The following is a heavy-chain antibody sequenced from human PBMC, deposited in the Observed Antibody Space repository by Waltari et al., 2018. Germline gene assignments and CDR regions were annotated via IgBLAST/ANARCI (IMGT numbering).Heavy chain of an antibody. V-gene: IGHV3-23*01. Sequence: DGQLLESGGSLVQPGGSLRLSCNASGLTFAAYAMSWVRQAPGKGLEWVSIISQSGDRTDYGDAVRGRFNISRDNSQNMLYLEMNSLRVDDTAVYYCASTFFHWGQGTLVTVFS. CDR2: ISQSGDRT. D-gene: IGHD3-3*01. CDR1: GLTFAAYA. CDR3: ASTFFH. J-gene: IGHJ1*01.